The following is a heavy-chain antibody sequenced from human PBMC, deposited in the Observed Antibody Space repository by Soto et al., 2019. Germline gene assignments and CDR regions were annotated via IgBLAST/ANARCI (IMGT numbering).Heavy chain of an antibody. CDR2: VYYSGST. V-gene: IGHV4-59*01. CDR1: GGSISRYY. J-gene: IGHJ4*02. Sequence: SETLSLTCTVSGGSISRYYWRWIRQPPGKGLEWIASVYYSGSTNYNPSLKSRVTISMGTSKNQFSLKMSSVTAVDTAVYYCSYSSRRYSFAYWGQGTLVTVSS. CDR3: SYSSRRYSFAY. D-gene: IGHD6-13*01.